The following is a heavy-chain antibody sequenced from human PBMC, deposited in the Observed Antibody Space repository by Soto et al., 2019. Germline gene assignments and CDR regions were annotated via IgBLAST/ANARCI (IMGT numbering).Heavy chain of an antibody. CDR1: GYTFTSYG. CDR2: INPNSGGT. Sequence: ASVKVSCKASGYTFTSYGISWVRQAPGQGLEWMGWINPNSGGTNYAQKFQGWVTMTRDTSISTAYMELSRLRSDDTAVYYCARDPGIAVAGTDGMDVWGQGTTVTVSS. J-gene: IGHJ6*02. D-gene: IGHD6-19*01. CDR3: ARDPGIAVAGTDGMDV. V-gene: IGHV1-2*04.